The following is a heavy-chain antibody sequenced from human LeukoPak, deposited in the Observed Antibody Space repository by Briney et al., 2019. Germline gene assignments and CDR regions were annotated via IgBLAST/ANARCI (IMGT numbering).Heavy chain of an antibody. Sequence: PSDRLSLTCTVSGGSLSSYYWSWILQPPGTGLEWIGYIYYSGSTNYTPSPKSRVTISVDTSKNQFSLKLSSVTDADTAVYYCARDRRYYHDSSGYYYGGYYYYGIDVWGQGTTVTVSS. J-gene: IGHJ6*02. CDR3: ARDRRYYHDSSGYYYGGYYYYGIDV. CDR1: GGSLSSYY. CDR2: IYYSGST. D-gene: IGHD3-22*01. V-gene: IGHV4-59*01.